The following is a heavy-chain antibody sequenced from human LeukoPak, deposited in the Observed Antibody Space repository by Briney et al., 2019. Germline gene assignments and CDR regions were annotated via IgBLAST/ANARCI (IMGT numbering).Heavy chain of an antibody. CDR3: AKRVGSYYFDS. CDR1: GFTFSTYA. J-gene: IGHJ4*02. CDR2: ISGSGGST. Sequence: GGSLRLSCAASGFTFSTYAMSWVRQAPGKGLEWLSYISGSGGSTYYADSVKGRFTISRDNPKNTLYLQMNSLRAEDTALYYCAKRVGSYYFDSWGQGTLVTVSS. V-gene: IGHV3-23*01. D-gene: IGHD3-10*01.